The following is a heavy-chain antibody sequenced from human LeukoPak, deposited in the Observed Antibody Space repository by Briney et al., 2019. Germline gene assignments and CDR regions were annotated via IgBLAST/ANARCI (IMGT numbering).Heavy chain of an antibody. D-gene: IGHD2-2*01. CDR1: GGTFSSYA. CDR2: IIRLYGTT. V-gene: IGHV1-69*05. Sequence: SVKVSCKASGGTFSSYAINWVRQAPGQGLEWMGGIIRLYGTTNYAQKFQGRVTITTDESTSTAYMELSSLRSEDTAVYYCASGSAAKGYYYMDVWGKGTTVTVSS. CDR3: ASGSAAKGYYYMDV. J-gene: IGHJ6*03.